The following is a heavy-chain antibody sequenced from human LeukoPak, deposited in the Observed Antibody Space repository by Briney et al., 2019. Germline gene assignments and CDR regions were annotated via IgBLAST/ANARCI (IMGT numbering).Heavy chain of an antibody. CDR1: GFHLNAFE. CDR2: ISRSGSTI. CDR3: AKEVTPNYSGFDAFDI. D-gene: IGHD2-15*01. Sequence: GSLRLSCATFGFHLNAFEIDLVRQAPGKGLEGVSYISRSGSTIYHADSVKGRFTISRDDAKNSLYLQMNSLRAEDTAVYYCAKEVTPNYSGFDAFDIWGQGTMVTVSS. J-gene: IGHJ3*02. V-gene: IGHV3-48*03.